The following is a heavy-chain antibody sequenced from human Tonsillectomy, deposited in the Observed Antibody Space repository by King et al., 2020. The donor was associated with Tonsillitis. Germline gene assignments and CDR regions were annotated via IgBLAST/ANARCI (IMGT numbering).Heavy chain of an antibody. CDR1: GASISSYY. Sequence: QLQESGPGLVKTSETLSLTCTVSGASISSYYWNWIRQPPGKGLEWLGYIYYSGSTNYNPSLKSRVTISVDTSKNQFSLKLSSVTAADTAVYYCAPGRFGESPYFDYWGQGTLVTVSS. J-gene: IGHJ4*02. D-gene: IGHD3-10*01. CDR3: APGRFGESPYFDY. V-gene: IGHV4-59*01. CDR2: IYYSGST.